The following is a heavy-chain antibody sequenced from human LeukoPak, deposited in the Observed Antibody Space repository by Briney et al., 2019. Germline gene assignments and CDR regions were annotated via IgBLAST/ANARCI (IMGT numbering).Heavy chain of an antibody. Sequence: SETLSFTCTVSGGSISSISYYWGWVRQPPGKGLQWIGTIYYIGSTYYNPSLKSRVTISVDTSKNQFSLNLNSVTAADTAVYYCARIRREEYTRGGIAADSYYFDYWGQGTLVTVSS. CDR1: GGSISSISYY. V-gene: IGHV4-39*07. CDR3: ARIRREEYTRGGIAADSYYFDY. CDR2: IYYIGST. J-gene: IGHJ4*02. D-gene: IGHD6-13*01.